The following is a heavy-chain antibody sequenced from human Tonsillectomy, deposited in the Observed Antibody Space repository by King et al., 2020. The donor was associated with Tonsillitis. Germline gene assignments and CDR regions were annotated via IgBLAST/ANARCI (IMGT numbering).Heavy chain of an antibody. CDR2: IHPRDSDT. Sequence: QLVQSGAEVKKPGESLKISCTASGYRFTDYWIAWVRQLPGKGLEWMGIIHPRDSDTIYSPSFQGQVTMSVDKSITTAYLQWSSLTASDTAIYYCARLFTINSGSFEDWGRGTLVTVSS. V-gene: IGHV5-51*03. J-gene: IGHJ4*02. CDR1: GYRFTDYW. D-gene: IGHD3-10*01. CDR3: ARLFTINSGSFED.